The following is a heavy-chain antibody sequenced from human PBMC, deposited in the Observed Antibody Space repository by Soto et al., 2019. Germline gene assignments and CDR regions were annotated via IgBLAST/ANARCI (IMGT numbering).Heavy chain of an antibody. V-gene: IGHV3-48*01. Sequence: PGGSLRLSCAASGFTFSSYSMNWVRQAPGKGLEWVSYISSSSSTIYYADSVKGRFTIPRDNAKNSLYLQMNSLRAEDTAVYYCARDLSEYSGYPDYWGQGTLVTVSS. D-gene: IGHD5-12*01. J-gene: IGHJ4*02. CDR1: GFTFSSYS. CDR3: ARDLSEYSGYPDY. CDR2: ISSSSSTI.